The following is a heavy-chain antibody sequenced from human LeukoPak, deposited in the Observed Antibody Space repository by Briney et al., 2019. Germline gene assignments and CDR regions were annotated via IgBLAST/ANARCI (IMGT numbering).Heavy chain of an antibody. CDR1: GGSVSSYY. D-gene: IGHD1-26*01. CDR3: ARVGGAHFDY. Sequence: SETLSLTCTVSGGSVSSYYWSWIRQPPGKGLEWIGYIYYSGSTNYNPSLKSRVTISVDTSKNQFSLKLSSVTAADTAVYYCARVGGAHFDYWGQGTLVTVSS. CDR2: IYYSGST. V-gene: IGHV4-59*02. J-gene: IGHJ4*02.